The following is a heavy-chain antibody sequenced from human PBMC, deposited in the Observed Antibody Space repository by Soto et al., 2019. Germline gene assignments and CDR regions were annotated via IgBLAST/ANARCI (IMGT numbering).Heavy chain of an antibody. CDR2: ISSSGGST. V-gene: IGHV3-23*01. J-gene: IGHJ4*02. D-gene: IGHD3-22*01. CDR1: GFTFSSYG. CDR3: AKGSSAFDY. Sequence: EVQLLESGGGLVQPGGSLRLSCAASGFTFSSYGMSWVRQAPGKGLEWVSTISSSGGSTYYADSVKGRFTISRDNSKNTLFLQRSSVRAEDTGLYYWAKGSSAFDYWGQGTLVTVSS.